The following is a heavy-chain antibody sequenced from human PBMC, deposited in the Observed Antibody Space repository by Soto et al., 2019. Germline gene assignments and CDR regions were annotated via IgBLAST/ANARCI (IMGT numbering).Heavy chain of an antibody. V-gene: IGHV1-2*07. CDR2: INTKTGAS. Sequence: QVQLVQSGAEVRKPGASVKVSCKASGYSFSDYYVHWVRQAPGQGLEWVGWINTKTGASKYDHEFQGRVTMTRDTSISAAYMELSSLRSDDTAVYYCAREFAVKTLVNSGSLHFDSWGQGTLVTVSS. J-gene: IGHJ4*02. CDR3: AREFAVKTLVNSGSLHFDS. D-gene: IGHD1-26*01. CDR1: GYSFSDYY.